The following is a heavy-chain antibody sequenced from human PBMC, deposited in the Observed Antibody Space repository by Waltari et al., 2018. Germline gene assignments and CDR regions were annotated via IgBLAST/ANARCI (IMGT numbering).Heavy chain of an antibody. CDR1: GYTFTSYA. D-gene: IGHD2-2*01. J-gene: IGHJ6*02. CDR3: ARESCSSTSCLNYYYYGMDV. CDR2: INTNTGNP. Sequence: QVQLVQSGSELKKPGASVKVSCKASGYTFTSYAMNWVRQAPGPGLEWMGWINTNTGNPTYAQGFTGRFVFSLDTSVSTAYLQISSLKAEDTAVYYCARESCSSTSCLNYYYYGMDVWGQGTTVTVSS. V-gene: IGHV7-4-1*02.